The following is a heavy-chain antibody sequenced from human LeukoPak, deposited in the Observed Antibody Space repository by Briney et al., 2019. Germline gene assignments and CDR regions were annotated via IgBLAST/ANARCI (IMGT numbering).Heavy chain of an antibody. CDR1: GFTFSDHF. J-gene: IGHJ3*01. Sequence: GGSLRLSCAASGFTFSDHFMDWVRQAPGKGLDGVGRIRKKPNSYTTEYAASVKGRFTVSRDDSKKSLYLQMNSLEAEDTGVYYCDRVSAITGATDALDFWGQGTMVTVSS. CDR3: DRVSAITGATDALDF. V-gene: IGHV3-72*01. D-gene: IGHD1-20*01. CDR2: IRKKPNSYTT.